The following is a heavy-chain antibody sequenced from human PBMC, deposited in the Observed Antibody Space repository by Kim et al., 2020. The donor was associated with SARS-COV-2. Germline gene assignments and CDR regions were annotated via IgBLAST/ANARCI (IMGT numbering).Heavy chain of an antibody. Sequence: SETLSLTCTVSGGSISSNYWSWIREPPGKGLEWIGYIYYSGSTNYNPSLKSRVTISVDTSKNQFSLKLSSVTAADTAVYYCARESGDCSSTSCYNYYYY. V-gene: IGHV4-59*01. CDR3: ARESGDCSSTSCYNYYYY. J-gene: IGHJ6*03. CDR2: IYYSGST. D-gene: IGHD2-2*02. CDR1: GGSISSNY.